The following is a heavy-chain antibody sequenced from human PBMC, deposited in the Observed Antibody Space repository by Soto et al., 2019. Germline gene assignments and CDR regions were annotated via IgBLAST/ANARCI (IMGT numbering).Heavy chain of an antibody. V-gene: IGHV1-3*05. CDR1: GYTFTAYA. J-gene: IGHJ4*02. CDR3: AWSAVSPYGRIIGPFGY. Sequence: QVQLVQSGGEEKKPGASVKVSCEASGYTFTAYAIHWLRQAPGQRLEWMAWINPGNGNTKYSQKFLGRVSSTRDTSASTAYLELVSLSSEVIAVYSCAWSAVSPYGRIIGPFGYWGQGDLVIVST. D-gene: IGHD3-16*02. CDR2: INPGNGNT.